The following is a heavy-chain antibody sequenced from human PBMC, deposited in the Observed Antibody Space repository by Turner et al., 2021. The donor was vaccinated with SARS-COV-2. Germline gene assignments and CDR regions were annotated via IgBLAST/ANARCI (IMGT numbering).Heavy chain of an antibody. V-gene: IGHV3-23*01. CDR3: AKDHEATRGHFDY. J-gene: IGHJ4*02. Sequence: EVQLLESGGGLVQPGGSLKLSCSASGFTFSSYAMSWVRQPPGKGVEWVSGIHVSGDTSYYADSVRGRFTISRDNSKNTLYLQMNSLRAEDTAVYYCAKDHEATRGHFDYWGQGTLITVSS. D-gene: IGHD5-12*01. CDR2: IHVSGDTS. CDR1: GFTFSSYA.